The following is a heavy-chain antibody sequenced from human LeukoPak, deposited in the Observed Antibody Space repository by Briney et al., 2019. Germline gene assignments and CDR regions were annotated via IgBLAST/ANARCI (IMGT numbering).Heavy chain of an antibody. CDR3: AKRYGDSTGWFFDF. V-gene: IGHV3-23*01. CDR1: RYSFDSYA. D-gene: IGHD6-13*01. Sequence: GGSLRLSCEGSRYSFDSYAMTWVRQAPGKGLEWVSSINGCGDITYYAESVKGRFTVSRDNSKNTLFLQMNSLRAEDTAVFYCAKRYGDSTGWFFDFWGQGSLVTVSS. CDR2: INGCGDIT. J-gene: IGHJ4*02.